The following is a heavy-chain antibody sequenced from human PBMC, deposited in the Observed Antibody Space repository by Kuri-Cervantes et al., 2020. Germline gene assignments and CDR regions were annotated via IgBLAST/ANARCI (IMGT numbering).Heavy chain of an antibody. D-gene: IGHD3-10*01. J-gene: IGHJ4*02. V-gene: IGHV4-61*08. CDR2: IYYSGST. CDR1: GGSISSGDYY. CDR3: ARLPRGVGVSWFEPVGITGIY. Sequence: SETLSLTCTVSGGSISSGDYYWSWIRQPPGKGLEWIGYIYYSGSTNYNPSLKSRVAISVDTSKNQFSLKLSSVTAADTAVYYCARLPRGVGVSWFEPVGITGIYWGQGTLVTVSS.